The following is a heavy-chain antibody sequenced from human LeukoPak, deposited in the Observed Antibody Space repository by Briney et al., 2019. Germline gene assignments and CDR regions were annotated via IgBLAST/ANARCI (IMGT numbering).Heavy chain of an antibody. Sequence: GGSLRLSCAASGFTFSTYGLHWVRQAPGKGLEWVAVIWNDGTNKYYTDSVKGRFTISKDNSRNTLNLQMDSLRVEGTAVYYCVRWGSAGLTLDYWGQGTLVTVSS. CDR3: VRWGSAGLTLDY. CDR2: IWNDGTNK. V-gene: IGHV3-33*01. CDR1: GFTFSTYG. J-gene: IGHJ4*02. D-gene: IGHD3-16*01.